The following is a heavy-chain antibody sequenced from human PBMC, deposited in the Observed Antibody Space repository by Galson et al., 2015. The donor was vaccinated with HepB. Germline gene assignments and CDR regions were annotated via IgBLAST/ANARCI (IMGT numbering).Heavy chain of an antibody. J-gene: IGHJ4*02. CDR1: GFSLSTSGMC. V-gene: IGHV2-70*11. CDR2: IDWDDDK. D-gene: IGHD6-19*01. Sequence: PALVKPTQTLTLTCTFSGFSLSTSGMCVSWIRQPPGKALEWLARIDWDDDKYYSTSLKTRLTISKDTSKNQVVLTMTNMDPVDTATYYCARIPQGEYSSGWYHFDYWGQGTLVTVSS. CDR3: ARIPQGEYSSGWYHFDY.